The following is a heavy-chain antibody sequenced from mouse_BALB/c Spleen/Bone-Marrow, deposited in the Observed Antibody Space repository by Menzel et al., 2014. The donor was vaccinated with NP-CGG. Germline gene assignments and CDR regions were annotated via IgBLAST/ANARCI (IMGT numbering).Heavy chain of an antibody. CDR2: SNPSNGGT. Sequence: VKLQESGAELVKPGASAKLSCKASGYTFTSYYMYWVKQGPGQGLERIGESNPSNGGTNFNEKFKSKATLTVDKSSSTAYMQLSSLTSEDSAVYYCTREGDSPFAYWGQGTLVTVSA. V-gene: IGHV1S81*02. CDR3: TREGDSPFAY. D-gene: IGHD2-13*01. J-gene: IGHJ3*01. CDR1: GYTFTSYY.